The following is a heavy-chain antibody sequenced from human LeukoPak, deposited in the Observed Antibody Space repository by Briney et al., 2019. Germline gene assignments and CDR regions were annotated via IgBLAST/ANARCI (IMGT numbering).Heavy chain of an antibody. CDR2: TRNKANSYTT. J-gene: IGHJ1*01. CDR3: ATPNIRFPDAEYFQH. Sequence: QSGGSLRLSCATSGFTFTTYWMNWVRQAPGKGLEWVGRTRNKANSYTTEYAASVKGRFTISRDDSQNSMYLQMNSLKTEDTAVYYCATPNIRFPDAEYFQHWGQGTLVTVSS. V-gene: IGHV3-72*01. CDR1: GFTFTTYW. D-gene: IGHD3-16*01.